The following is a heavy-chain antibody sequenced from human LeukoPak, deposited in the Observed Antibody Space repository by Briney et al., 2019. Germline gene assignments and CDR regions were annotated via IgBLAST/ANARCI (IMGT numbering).Heavy chain of an antibody. Sequence: GGSLRLSCAASGFTFSSYAMSWVRQAPGKGLEWVSGISGSGGSTYYADSVKGRFTISRDSSKNTLYLQMNSLRAEDTAVYYCARGPPNYYDSSGYYYYWGQGTLVTVSS. CDR1: GFTFSSYA. V-gene: IGHV3-23*01. CDR3: ARGPPNYYDSSGYYYY. CDR2: ISGSGGST. J-gene: IGHJ4*02. D-gene: IGHD3-22*01.